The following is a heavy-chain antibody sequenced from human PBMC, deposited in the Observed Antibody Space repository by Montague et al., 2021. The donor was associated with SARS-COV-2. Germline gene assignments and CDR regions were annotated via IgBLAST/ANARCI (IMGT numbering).Heavy chain of an antibody. CDR3: ARGSGWMGNAFDT. D-gene: IGHD6-19*01. J-gene: IGHJ3*02. Sequence: SETLSLTCTVSGGSISSYYWGWIRQPPGKGLEWIGYIYYSGSTNXXPSLKSRVTISVDKSKNQFSLKLSSVTAADTAVYYCARGSGWMGNAFDTWGQGTMVTVSS. V-gene: IGHV4-59*01. CDR2: IYYSGST. CDR1: GGSISSYY.